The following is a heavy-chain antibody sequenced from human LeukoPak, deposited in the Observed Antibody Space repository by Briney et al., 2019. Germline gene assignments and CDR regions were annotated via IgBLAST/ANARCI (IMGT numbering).Heavy chain of an antibody. CDR1: GGSFSGYY. V-gene: IGHV4-34*01. Sequence: SETLSLTCAVYGGSFSGYYWSWIRQPPGKGLEWIGEINHSGSTNYHPSLKSRVTISVDTSKNQFSLKLSSVTAADTAVYYCARGHRGSYLDYWGQGTLVTVSS. J-gene: IGHJ4*02. D-gene: IGHD1-26*01. CDR3: ARGHRGSYLDY. CDR2: INHSGST.